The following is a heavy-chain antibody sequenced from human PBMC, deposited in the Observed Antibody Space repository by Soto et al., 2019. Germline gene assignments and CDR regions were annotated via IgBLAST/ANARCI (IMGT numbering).Heavy chain of an antibody. D-gene: IGHD3-10*01. Sequence: QVQLVQSGYEVKEPGASVTVSCKASGYTFNNYGITWVRQAPGQGLEWIGWISAYNGNANYAQKFQGRVTLTRDTXXXXXXXXXXXXXXXXXXXXXXXXXXXXXGELFDAFDIWGQGTMVPVSS. CDR1: GYTFNNYG. CDR2: ISAYNGNA. CDR3: XXXXXXXGELFDAFDI. V-gene: IGHV1-18*01. J-gene: IGHJ3*02.